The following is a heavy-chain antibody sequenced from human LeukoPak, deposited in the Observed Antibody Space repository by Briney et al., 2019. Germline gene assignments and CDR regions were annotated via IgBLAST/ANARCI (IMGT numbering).Heavy chain of an antibody. CDR1: GYTFTSYY. D-gene: IGHD2-2*01. Sequence: ASVKVSCKASGYTFTSYYMHWVRQAPGQGLEWMGIINPSGGSTSYAQKFQGRVTITADESTSTAYMELSSLRSEDTAVYYCARDDCSSTSCYLSLYYYYGMDVWGQGTTVTVSS. CDR2: INPSGGST. J-gene: IGHJ6*02. V-gene: IGHV1-46*01. CDR3: ARDDCSSTSCYLSLYYYYGMDV.